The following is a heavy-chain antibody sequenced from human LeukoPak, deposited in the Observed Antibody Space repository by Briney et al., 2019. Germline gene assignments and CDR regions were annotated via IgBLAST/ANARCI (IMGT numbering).Heavy chain of an antibody. Sequence: GESLKISCKGSGYSFTSYWIGWVRQMPGKGLEWMGIIYPGDSDTRYSASFQGQVTISADKSISTAYLQWSSLKAPDTAMYYCARSGGHSSGRREPAFGIWGQGTMVTVSS. CDR2: IYPGDSDT. J-gene: IGHJ3*02. CDR3: ARSGGHSSGRREPAFGI. V-gene: IGHV5-51*01. CDR1: GYSFTSYW. D-gene: IGHD3-22*01.